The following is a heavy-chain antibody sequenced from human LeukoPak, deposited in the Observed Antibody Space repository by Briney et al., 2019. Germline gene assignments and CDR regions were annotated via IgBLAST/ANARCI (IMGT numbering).Heavy chain of an antibody. CDR1: GGSISSHY. D-gene: IGHD2-15*01. CDR3: GRDALVGYFSYYYMDV. J-gene: IGHJ6*03. CDR2: ISNSGST. Sequence: SETLSLTCTVSGGSISSHYWTWIRQSPVKGLEWIGEISNSGSTSYNPSLKSRVTISIDTSKNQFSLKLSSVTAADTAVYYCGRDALVGYFSYYYMDVWGKGTTVAVSS. V-gene: IGHV4-59*11.